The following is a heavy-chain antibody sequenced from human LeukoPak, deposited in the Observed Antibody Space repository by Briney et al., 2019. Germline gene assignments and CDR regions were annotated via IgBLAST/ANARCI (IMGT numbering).Heavy chain of an antibody. CDR2: ISSSGSTI. J-gene: IGHJ4*02. V-gene: IGHV3-48*03. D-gene: IGHD3-16*01. CDR3: ARRGYHDYSGFDY. CDR1: GFTFSSYE. Sequence: GGSLRLSCAASGFTFSSYEMNWVRQAPGKGLEWVSYISSSGSTIYYADSVKGRFTISRDNAKNSLYLQMKSLRAEDTALYYCARRGYHDYSGFDYWGQGTLVTVSS.